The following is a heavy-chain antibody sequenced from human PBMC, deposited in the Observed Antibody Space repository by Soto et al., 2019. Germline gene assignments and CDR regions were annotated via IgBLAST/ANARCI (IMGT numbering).Heavy chain of an antibody. CDR1: GFTFSSYS. CDR2: ISSSSSTI. J-gene: IGHJ6*03. V-gene: IGHV3-48*01. D-gene: IGHD2-2*01. Sequence: PGGSLRLSCAASGFTFSSYSMNWVRQAPGKGLEWVSYISSSSSTIYYADSVKGRFTISRDDAKNSLYLQMNSLRAEDTAVYYCARGIVPAAMPYYYMDVWGKGTTVTVSS. CDR3: ARGIVPAAMPYYYMDV.